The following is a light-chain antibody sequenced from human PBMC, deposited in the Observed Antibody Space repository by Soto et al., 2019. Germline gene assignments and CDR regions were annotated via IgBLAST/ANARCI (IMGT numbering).Light chain of an antibody. CDR1: SSDVGNYNL. CDR2: EGS. V-gene: IGLV2-23*01. CDR3: CSYAGSSTGVV. Sequence: QSALTQPASVSGSPGQSITISCTGTSSDVGNYNLVSWYQQHPGKAPKLMIYEGSKRPSGVSNRFSGSKSGNTASLIISGLQAEDEADYYCCSYAGSSTGVVFGGGTKLTVL. J-gene: IGLJ2*01.